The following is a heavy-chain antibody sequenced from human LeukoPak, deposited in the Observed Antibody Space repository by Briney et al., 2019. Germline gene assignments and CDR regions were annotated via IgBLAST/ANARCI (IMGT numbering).Heavy chain of an antibody. J-gene: IGHJ3*02. CDR2: FDPEDGET. CDR3: AARDLAYCGGDCYRRYAFDI. CDR1: GYTLTELS. V-gene: IGHV1-24*01. D-gene: IGHD2-21*02. Sequence: ASVKVSCKVSGYTLTELSMHWVRQAPAKGLEWMGGFDPEDGETIYAQKFQGRVTMTEDTSTDTAYMELSSLRSEDTAVYYCAARDLAYCGGDCYRRYAFDIWGQGTMVTVSS.